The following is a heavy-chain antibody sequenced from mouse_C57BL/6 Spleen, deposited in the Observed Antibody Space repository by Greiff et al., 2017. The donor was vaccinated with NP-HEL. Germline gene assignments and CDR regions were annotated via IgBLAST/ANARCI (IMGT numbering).Heavy chain of an antibody. D-gene: IGHD1-1*01. V-gene: IGHV1-50*01. CDR1: GYTFTSYW. J-gene: IGHJ2*01. CDR2: IDPSDSYT. Sequence: QVQLQQSGAELVKPGASVKLSCKASGYTFTSYWMQWVKQRPGQGLEWIGEIDPSDSYTNYNQKFKGKATLTVDTSSSTAYMQLSSLTSEDSAVYYCARVYYYGSSGYWGQGTTLTVSS. CDR3: ARVYYYGSSGY.